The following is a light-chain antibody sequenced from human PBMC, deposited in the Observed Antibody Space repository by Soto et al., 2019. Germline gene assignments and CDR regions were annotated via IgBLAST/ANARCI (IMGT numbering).Light chain of an antibody. CDR1: SSDVGGYNY. Sequence: ALTQPPSASGSPGQSVTISCTGTSSDVGGYNYVSWYQQHPGKAPKLMIYEVSKRPSGVPDRFSGSKSGNTASLTVSGLQPEDEADYYCSSYAGSNKSVFGTGTKVTVL. CDR2: EVS. J-gene: IGLJ1*01. CDR3: SSYAGSNKSV. V-gene: IGLV2-8*01.